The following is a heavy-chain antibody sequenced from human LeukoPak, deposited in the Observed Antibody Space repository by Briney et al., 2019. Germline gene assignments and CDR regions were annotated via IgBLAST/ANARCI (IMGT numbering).Heavy chain of an antibody. Sequence: SQTLSLTCAVSGGSISSGGYSWSWIRQPPGKGLEWIGYMYHSGSTYYNPSLKSRVTISVDRSKNQFSLKLSSVTAADTAVYYCGRGAYDILTGYYRGMPVGYFDYWGQGTLVTVSS. CDR3: GRGAYDILTGYYRGMPVGYFDY. J-gene: IGHJ4*02. CDR2: MYHSGST. D-gene: IGHD3-9*01. CDR1: GGSISSGGYS. V-gene: IGHV4-30-2*01.